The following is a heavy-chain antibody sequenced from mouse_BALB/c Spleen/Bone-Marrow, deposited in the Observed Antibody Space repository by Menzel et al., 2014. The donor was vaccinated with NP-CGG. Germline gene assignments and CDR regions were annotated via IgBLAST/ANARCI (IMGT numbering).Heavy chain of an antibody. CDR2: ISGGTSTI. D-gene: IGHD2-3*01. Sequence: EVKLVESGGGLVQPGGSRKLSCAASGFTFRSFGMHWARQAPEKGLEWAAYISGGTSTIYYADTVKGRFTISRDNPNNTLFLQMTSLRSEDTAMYYCVRGGYYVPSYFDSWGQGTTLTVSS. CDR1: GFTFRSFG. J-gene: IGHJ2*01. V-gene: IGHV5-17*02. CDR3: VRGGYYVPSYFDS.